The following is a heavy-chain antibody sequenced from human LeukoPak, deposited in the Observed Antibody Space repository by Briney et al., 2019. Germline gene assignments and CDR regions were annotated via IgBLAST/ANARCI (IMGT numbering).Heavy chain of an antibody. J-gene: IGHJ4*02. CDR1: GFTFSSRW. V-gene: IGHV3-7*01. D-gene: IGHD6-25*01. CDR2: INIDGSEK. CDR3: ARSDRGPEY. Sequence: GGSLRLSWSASGFTFSSRWMNWVRQAPGRGPEWVAIINIDGSEKHYVDSVKGRFTISRDNAKNSLYLQINVLSAEDTAMYYCARSDRGPEYWGQGTLVTVSS.